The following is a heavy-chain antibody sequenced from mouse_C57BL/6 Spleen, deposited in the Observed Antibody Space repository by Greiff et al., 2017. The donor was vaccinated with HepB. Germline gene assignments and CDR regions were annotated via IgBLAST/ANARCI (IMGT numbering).Heavy chain of an antibody. D-gene: IGHD2-10*02. CDR3: AREGGYGNSSYWYFDV. J-gene: IGHJ1*03. Sequence: VQLQQPGAELVRPGSSVKLSCKASGYTFTSYWMHWVKQRPIQGLEWIGNIDPSDSETHYNQKFKDKATLTVDKSASTAYMQLSSLTSEDAAVYYCAREGGYGNSSYWYFDVWGTGTTVTVSS. CDR1: GYTFTSYW. V-gene: IGHV1-52*01. CDR2: IDPSDSET.